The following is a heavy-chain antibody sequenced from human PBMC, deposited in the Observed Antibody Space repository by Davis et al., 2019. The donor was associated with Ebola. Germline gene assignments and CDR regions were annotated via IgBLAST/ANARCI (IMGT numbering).Heavy chain of an antibody. CDR1: GFTFSSYA. CDR3: ARGGNWFDP. V-gene: IGHV3-23*01. CDR2: ISGSGGST. D-gene: IGHD3-16*01. Sequence: GESLKISCAASGFTFSSYAMSWVRQAPGKGLEWVSAISGSGGSTYYADSVKGRFTISRDNSKNTLYLQMNSLRAEDTAVYYCARGGNWFDPWGQGTLVTVSS. J-gene: IGHJ5*02.